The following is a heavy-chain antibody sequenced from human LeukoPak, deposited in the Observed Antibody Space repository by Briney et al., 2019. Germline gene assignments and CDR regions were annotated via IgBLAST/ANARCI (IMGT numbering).Heavy chain of an antibody. CDR1: GSIFTVYY. D-gene: IGHD3-22*01. CDR3: EVRAPSRYYRFEAFDI. J-gene: IGHJ3*02. CDR2: ISLSNGGS. Sequence: AAVSLSCNASGSIFTVYYIHWVRQAPGPGHGRMGLISLSNGGSNYAQKVPGRVTITRDTSISTAYMELSRLRPDDTAVYCREVRAPSRYYRFEAFDISGQR. V-gene: IGHV1-2*02.